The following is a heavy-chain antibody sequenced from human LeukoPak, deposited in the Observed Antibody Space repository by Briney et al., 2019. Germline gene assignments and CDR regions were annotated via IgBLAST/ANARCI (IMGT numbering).Heavy chain of an antibody. J-gene: IGHJ4*02. CDR3: TTYLQYYFDY. Sequence: GGSLRLSCTASGFIFSNAWMSWVRQAPGKGLEWVGRIKSKTDGGTTDYAAPMKGRFTISRDDSKNTPYLQMNSLSTEDTAVYYCTTYLQYYFDYWGQGTLVTVSS. V-gene: IGHV3-15*01. CDR1: GFIFSNAW. CDR2: IKSKTDGGTT.